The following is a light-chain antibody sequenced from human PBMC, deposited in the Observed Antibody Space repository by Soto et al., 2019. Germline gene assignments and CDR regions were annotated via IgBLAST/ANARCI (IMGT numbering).Light chain of an antibody. CDR1: QCVRSY. Sequence: EIVLPQDPTTLSLSRGESATLSYSVSQCVRSYLAWSQQKPGQAPRLLIYDATNRATGITARFSGSGSGTDFTLTISSLEPEDFAVYYCQQRSNWPLTFGGGTMGDIK. CDR3: QQRSNWPLT. CDR2: DAT. V-gene: IGKV3-11*01. J-gene: IGKJ4*01.